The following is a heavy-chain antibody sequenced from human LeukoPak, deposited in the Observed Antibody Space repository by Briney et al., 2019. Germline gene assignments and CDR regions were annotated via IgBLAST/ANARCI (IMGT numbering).Heavy chain of an antibody. Sequence: PGGSLRLSCAASGFTFSSYSMNWVRQAPGKGLEWVSSISSSSSYIYYADSVKGRFTISRDNAKNSLYLQMNSLRAEDTAVYYCAREKGRWLHRGDAFDIWGQGTMVTVSS. D-gene: IGHD5-24*01. J-gene: IGHJ3*02. CDR1: GFTFSSYS. CDR3: AREKGRWLHRGDAFDI. V-gene: IGHV3-21*01. CDR2: ISSSSSYI.